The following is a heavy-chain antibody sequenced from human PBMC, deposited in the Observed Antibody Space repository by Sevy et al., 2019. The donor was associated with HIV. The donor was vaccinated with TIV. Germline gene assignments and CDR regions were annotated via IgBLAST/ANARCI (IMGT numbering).Heavy chain of an antibody. J-gene: IGHJ3*02. Sequence: GGSLRLSCAASGFTLSNYWMTWVRQAPGKGLEWVANMKGDGSKKSYLNSVEGRFTISRDNAKNSLYLQMNSLRAQDTAVYYCARDYNYQLLPIFYDAFDIWGQGTMVTVSS. CDR2: MKGDGSKK. V-gene: IGHV3-7*01. CDR1: GFTLSNYW. D-gene: IGHD1-1*01. CDR3: ARDYNYQLLPIFYDAFDI.